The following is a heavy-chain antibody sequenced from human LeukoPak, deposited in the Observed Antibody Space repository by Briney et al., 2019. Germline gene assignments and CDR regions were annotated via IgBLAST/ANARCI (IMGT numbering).Heavy chain of an antibody. Sequence: GTLSLTCTASGFTISNYYRSWIRQAPGKGLEWIGYIYNSGSTYYNPSLKSRVTISVDTSKNQFSLKLITVTAADTAVYYCARGGWFEDYWGQGTLVTVSS. CDR1: GFTISNYY. CDR3: ARGGWFEDY. V-gene: IGHV4-59*01. D-gene: IGHD6-19*01. CDR2: IYNSGST. J-gene: IGHJ4*02.